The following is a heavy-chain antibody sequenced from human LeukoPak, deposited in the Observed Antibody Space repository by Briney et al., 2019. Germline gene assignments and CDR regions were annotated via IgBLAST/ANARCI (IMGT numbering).Heavy chain of an antibody. Sequence: QPGGSLRLSCAASGFTFSSYAMHWVRQAPGKGLEWVAVISYDGSNKYYADSVKGRFTISKDNAKNSLYLQMNSLRTEDMAVYYCTRRFDYWGQGTLVTVSS. V-gene: IGHV3-30*04. CDR1: GFTFSSYA. CDR3: TRRFDY. J-gene: IGHJ4*02. CDR2: ISYDGSNK.